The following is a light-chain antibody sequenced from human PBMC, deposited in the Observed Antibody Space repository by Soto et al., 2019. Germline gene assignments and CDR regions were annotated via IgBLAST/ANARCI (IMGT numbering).Light chain of an antibody. CDR1: QSIGGF. Sequence: DIQMTQSPSSLSVSVGDRVTITCRASQSIGGFLNWYQQKLGKAPKLLIYAASNLQSGVPSRFSGSGSGTDFTLTISSLQPEDFATYYCQQSYSTPLTFGGGTKVEI. V-gene: IGKV1-39*01. CDR2: AAS. J-gene: IGKJ4*01. CDR3: QQSYSTPLT.